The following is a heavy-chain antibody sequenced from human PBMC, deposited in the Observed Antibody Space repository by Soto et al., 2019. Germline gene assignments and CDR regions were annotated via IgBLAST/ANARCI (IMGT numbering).Heavy chain of an antibody. Sequence: QVQLQESGPGLVKPSETLALTCTVSGGSITSYYWSWIRQPPGMGLEWIGYIHNSGSTKCKPSLKTRVTISMDTSKNQCSLTLSSVTAADTALYYCARSYGDTSSWPFDYWGQGTLVTVSS. CDR1: GGSITSYY. D-gene: IGHD6-19*01. V-gene: IGHV4-59*12. CDR2: IHNSGST. J-gene: IGHJ4*02. CDR3: ARSYGDTSSWPFDY.